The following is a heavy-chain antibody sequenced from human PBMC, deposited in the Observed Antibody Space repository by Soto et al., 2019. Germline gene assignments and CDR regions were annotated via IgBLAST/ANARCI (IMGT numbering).Heavy chain of an antibody. J-gene: IGHJ5*02. CDR2: LKSDGSST. CDR1: GFTFSDYW. V-gene: IGHV3-74*01. Sequence: EVQLVESGGGLIQPGGSLRLSCAASGFTFSDYWMHWGRQAPGKGLVWVSRLKSDGSSTSYADSVKGRFTISRDNARSTLFLQMNSLRAEDTAVYYCARSWGGELVTWGLGTLVIVSS. CDR3: ARSWGGELVT. D-gene: IGHD3-16*01.